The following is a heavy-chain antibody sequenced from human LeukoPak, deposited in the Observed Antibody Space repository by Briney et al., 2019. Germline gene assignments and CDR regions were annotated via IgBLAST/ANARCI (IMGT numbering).Heavy chain of an antibody. CDR3: ARLYTSGWPALDY. D-gene: IGHD6-19*01. CDR1: GFTFSSYW. Sequence: GGSLRLSCAASGFTFSSYWMSWVRQAPGKGLEWVANINPDGSDKYYVDSVKGRFTISRDNAKNSLSLQMNTLRAEDSAVYYCARLYTSGWPALDYWGLGTLVTVSS. J-gene: IGHJ4*02. CDR2: INPDGSDK. V-gene: IGHV3-7*01.